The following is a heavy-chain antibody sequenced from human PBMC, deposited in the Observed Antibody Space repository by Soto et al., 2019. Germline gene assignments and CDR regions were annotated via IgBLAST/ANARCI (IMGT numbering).Heavy chain of an antibody. CDR2: ISSSGSTI. CDR1: GFTFSSYE. Sequence: EVQLVESGGGLVQPGGSLRLSCAASGFTFSSYEKNWVRQAPGKGLEWVSYISSSGSTIYYADSVKGRFTISRDNAKNSLYLQMNSLRAEDTAVYYCARGYYYDSSGNFDYWGQGTLVTVSS. D-gene: IGHD3-22*01. CDR3: ARGYYYDSSGNFDY. J-gene: IGHJ4*02. V-gene: IGHV3-48*03.